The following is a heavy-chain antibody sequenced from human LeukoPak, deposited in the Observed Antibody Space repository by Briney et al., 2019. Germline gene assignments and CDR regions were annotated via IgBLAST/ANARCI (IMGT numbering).Heavy chain of an antibody. CDR1: GGSISSGSYY. CDR3: ARDFRYDDFWSGYYGNNWFDP. CDR2: IYTSGST. D-gene: IGHD3-3*01. J-gene: IGHJ5*02. V-gene: IGHV4-61*02. Sequence: SQTLSLTCTVSGGSISSGSYYWSWIRQPAGKGLEWIVRIYTSGSTNYNPSLKSRVTISVDTSKNQFSLKLSSVTAADTAVYYCARDFRYDDFWSGYYGNNWFDPWGQGTLVTVSS.